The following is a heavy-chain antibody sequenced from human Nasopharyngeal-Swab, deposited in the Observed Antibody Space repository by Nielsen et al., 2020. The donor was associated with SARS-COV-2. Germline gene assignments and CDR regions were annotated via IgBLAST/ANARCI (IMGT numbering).Heavy chain of an antibody. CDR2: IYFGGRT. CDR3: ARGDMLYYGSGTY. V-gene: IGHV4-30-4*01. J-gene: IGHJ4*02. Sequence: SETLSLTCTVSGGSISSGDYYWSWIRQPPGKGLEWIGYIYFGGRTNYNASLKSRVTISEDTSKNQFSLKLTSVPAADTAVYYCARGDMLYYGSGTYWGQGTLVTVSS. CDR1: GGSISSGDYY. D-gene: IGHD3-10*01.